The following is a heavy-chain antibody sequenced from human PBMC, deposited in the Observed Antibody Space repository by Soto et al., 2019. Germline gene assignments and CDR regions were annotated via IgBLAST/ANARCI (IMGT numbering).Heavy chain of an antibody. CDR2: IYDTGISGYTPST. V-gene: IGHV4-59*08. CDR1: GGSITSSY. CDR3: ARAPYGFLEWLLVMAFDI. Sequence: SETLSLTCTVSGGSITSSYWSWIRRPPGKGLEWIAYIYDTGISGYTPSTSYNPSLKSRVTISVDTSKNQFSLKLSSVTAADTAVYYCARAPYGFLEWLLVMAFDIWGQGTMVTVSS. J-gene: IGHJ3*02. D-gene: IGHD3-3*01.